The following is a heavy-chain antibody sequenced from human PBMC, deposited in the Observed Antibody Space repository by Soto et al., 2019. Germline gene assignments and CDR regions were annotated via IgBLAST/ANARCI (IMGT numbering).Heavy chain of an antibody. J-gene: IGHJ6*02. CDR3: ARAYQRRNYYYGMDV. CDR1: GFTFSSYS. CDR2: ISSSSSTI. D-gene: IGHD2-2*01. Sequence: PGGSLRLSCAASGFTFSSYSMDWVRQAPGKGLEWVSYISSSSSTIYYADSVKGRFTISRDNAKNSLYLQMNSLRDEDTAVYYCARAYQRRNYYYGMDVWGQGTTVTVSS. V-gene: IGHV3-48*02.